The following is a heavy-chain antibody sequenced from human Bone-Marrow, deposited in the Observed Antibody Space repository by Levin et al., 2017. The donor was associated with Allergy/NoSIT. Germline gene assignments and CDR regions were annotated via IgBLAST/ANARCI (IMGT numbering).Heavy chain of an antibody. CDR3: VKAAGSGGRDSGAH. CDR2: INSRGDST. J-gene: IGHJ1*01. Sequence: SCSASGFTFSSYAMTWVRQAPGKGLEWVSAINSRGDSTFYADSLKGRFTISRDNSKSTLFLQMTSLRAGDTALYYCVKAAGSGGRDSGAHWGQGTLVTVSS. CDR1: GFTFSSYA. D-gene: IGHD2-15*01. V-gene: IGHV3-23*01.